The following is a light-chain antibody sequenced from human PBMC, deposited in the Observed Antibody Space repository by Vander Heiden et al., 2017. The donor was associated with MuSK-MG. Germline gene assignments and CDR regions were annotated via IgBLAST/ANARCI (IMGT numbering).Light chain of an antibody. CDR1: QSVSSSH. V-gene: IGKV3-20*01. Sequence: IVLTQSPGTLSVSPGERVTLSCRASQSVSSSHLAWYQQKPGQAPRLLISGASNRATGIPDRVSGSGSGTDFTLTISRLEPEDFAMYFCQHYGSSTYTFGQGTKLEIK. J-gene: IGKJ2*01. CDR3: QHYGSSTYT. CDR2: GAS.